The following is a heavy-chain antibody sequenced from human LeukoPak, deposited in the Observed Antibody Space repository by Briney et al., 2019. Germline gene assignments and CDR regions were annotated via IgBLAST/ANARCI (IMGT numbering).Heavy chain of an antibody. CDR2: INTDGITT. CDR3: ARVYYYDSSGYWAFDI. Sequence: GGSLRLSCAASGFAFTSYWMHWVRHAPGKGLVWVSRINTDGITTTYADSVKGRFTISRDNAKNTLYLQMNSLRAEDTAVYYCARVYYYDSSGYWAFDIWGQGTMVTVSS. CDR1: GFAFTSYW. V-gene: IGHV3-74*03. J-gene: IGHJ3*02. D-gene: IGHD3-22*01.